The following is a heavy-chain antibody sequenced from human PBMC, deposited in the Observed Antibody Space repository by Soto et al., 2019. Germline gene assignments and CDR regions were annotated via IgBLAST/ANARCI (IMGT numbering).Heavy chain of an antibody. CDR1: GYSFSDYY. Sequence: SETLSLPCPVSGYSFSDYYWNWIRQVPGKGLEWIGFVFHSATTSYNPSLKTRVAISDDTSKKQFSLRLTSVSAADTAIYYCARGHYSSGWPIDHWGQGILVTVSS. D-gene: IGHD6-19*01. CDR3: ARGHYSSGWPIDH. J-gene: IGHJ4*02. CDR2: VFHSATT. V-gene: IGHV4-59*01.